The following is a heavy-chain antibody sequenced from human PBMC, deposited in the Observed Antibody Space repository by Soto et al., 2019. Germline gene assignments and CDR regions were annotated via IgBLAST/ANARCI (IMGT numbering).Heavy chain of an antibody. CDR3: ARAGPYCGSDCYPWAFDI. CDR1: GFTFSTYG. Sequence: QVQLVESGGGVVQPGTSLRLSCAASGFTFSTYGMHWDRQTPGKGLEWVAIIWYEGLNIYYADSVKGRFTISRDDSKNTVYLEMNSLRPGDTAVYYCARAGPYCGSDCYPWAFDIWGHGTVVTVSS. D-gene: IGHD2-21*02. V-gene: IGHV3-33*01. J-gene: IGHJ3*02. CDR2: IWYEGLNI.